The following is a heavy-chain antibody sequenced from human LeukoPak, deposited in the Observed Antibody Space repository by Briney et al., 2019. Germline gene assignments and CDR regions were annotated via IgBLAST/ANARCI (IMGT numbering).Heavy chain of an antibody. D-gene: IGHD3-3*02. Sequence: GGSLRLSCAASGFTFPSYAMSWVRQAPGKGLEWVSVIYSGGSTYYADSVKGRFTISRDNSKNTLYLQMNSLRAEDTAVYYCAREISRTGAFDIWGQGTMVTVSS. CDR3: AREISRTGAFDI. CDR2: IYSGGST. J-gene: IGHJ3*02. V-gene: IGHV3-66*02. CDR1: GFTFPSYA.